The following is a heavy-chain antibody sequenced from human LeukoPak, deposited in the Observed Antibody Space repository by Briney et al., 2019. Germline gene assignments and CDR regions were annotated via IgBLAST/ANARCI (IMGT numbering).Heavy chain of an antibody. V-gene: IGHV4-38-2*02. CDR2: IYHSGST. D-gene: IGHD3-10*01. J-gene: IGHJ4*02. CDR3: ARQRRGGYYGSGSYYDY. CDR1: GYSISSGYY. Sequence: PSETLSLTCTVSGYSISSGYYWGWIRQPPGKGLEWIGSIYHSGSTYYNPSLKSRITISVDTSKNQFSLKLSSVTAADTAVYYCARQRRGGYYGSGSYYDYWGQGTLVTVSS.